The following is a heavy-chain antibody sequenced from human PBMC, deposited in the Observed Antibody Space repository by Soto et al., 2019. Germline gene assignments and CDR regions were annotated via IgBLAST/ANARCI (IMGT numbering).Heavy chain of an antibody. CDR3: ATNDYGDHADYYMDV. Sequence: PSETLSLTCAVSGGSISSSNWWSWVRQPPGKGLEWIGEIYHSGSTNYNPSLKSRVTISVDKSKNQFSLKLSSVTAADTAVYYCATNDYGDHADYYMDVWGKGTTVTVSS. CDR2: IYHSGST. D-gene: IGHD4-17*01. V-gene: IGHV4-4*02. J-gene: IGHJ6*03. CDR1: GGSISSSNW.